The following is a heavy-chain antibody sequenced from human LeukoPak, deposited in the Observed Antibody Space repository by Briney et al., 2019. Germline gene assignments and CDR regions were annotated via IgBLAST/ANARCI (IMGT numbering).Heavy chain of an antibody. D-gene: IGHD6-19*01. CDR1: EFTFSSYE. J-gene: IGHJ4*02. CDR2: ISSSGSTI. V-gene: IGHV3-48*03. Sequence: GGSLRLSCAASEFTFSSYEMNWVRQAPGKGLEWVSYISSSGSTIYYADSVKGRFTISRDNAKNSLYLQMNSLRAEDTAVYYCARDSPGSGWYEFDYWGQGTLVTVSS. CDR3: ARDSPGSGWYEFDY.